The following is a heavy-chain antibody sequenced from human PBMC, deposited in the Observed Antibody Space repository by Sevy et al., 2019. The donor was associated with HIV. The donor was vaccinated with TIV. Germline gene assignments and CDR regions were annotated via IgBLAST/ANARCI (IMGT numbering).Heavy chain of an antibody. CDR3: ARDRGEILRSAFDY. CDR2: ISYDGRNNK. V-gene: IGHV3-30*14. Sequence: GGSLRLSCAASGFTFSDYSMHWVRQAPGKGLEWVAVISYDGRNNKYNVDSVKGRFTNSRDNSMNTLFLQMNSLRAEDSAIYYCARDRGEILRSAFDYWGQGTLVTVSS. J-gene: IGHJ4*02. CDR1: GFTFSDYS. D-gene: IGHD3-16*01.